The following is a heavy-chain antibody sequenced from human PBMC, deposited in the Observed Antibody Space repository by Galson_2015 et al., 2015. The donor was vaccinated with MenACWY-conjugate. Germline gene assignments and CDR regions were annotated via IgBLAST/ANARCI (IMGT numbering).Heavy chain of an antibody. CDR2: INHSGST. CDR3: ARKWELHPVDY. J-gene: IGHJ4*02. Sequence: ETLSLTCAVYGGSFSGYYWSWIRQPPGKGLEWIGEINHSGSTNYNPSLKSRVTISVDTSKNQFSLKLSSVTAADTAVYYCARKWELHPVDYWGQGTLVTVSS. V-gene: IGHV4-34*01. D-gene: IGHD1-26*01. CDR1: GGSFSGYY.